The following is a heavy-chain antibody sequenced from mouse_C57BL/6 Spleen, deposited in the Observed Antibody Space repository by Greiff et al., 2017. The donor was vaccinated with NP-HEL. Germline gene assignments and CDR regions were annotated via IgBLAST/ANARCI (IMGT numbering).Heavy chain of an antibody. Sequence: VQLQQPGAELVMPGASVKLSCKASGYTFTSYWMHWVKQRPGQGLEWIGEIDPSDSYTNYNQKFKGKSTLTVDKSSSTAYMQLSSLTSEDSAVYYCARAGLRRSFDYWGQGTTLTVSS. CDR3: ARAGLRRSFDY. J-gene: IGHJ2*01. V-gene: IGHV1-69*01. CDR2: IDPSDSYT. CDR1: GYTFTSYW. D-gene: IGHD2-4*01.